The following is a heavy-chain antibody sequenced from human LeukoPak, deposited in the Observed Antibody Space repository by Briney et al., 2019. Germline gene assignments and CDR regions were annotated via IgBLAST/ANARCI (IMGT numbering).Heavy chain of an antibody. CDR3: ARDGVVTMELDF. Sequence: SETLSLTCTVSGDSISNSRHYWSWIRQPAGKGLEWIGRIYPSGNTNYNPSLKSRVTISLDTSKNQFSLNLKSVTAADTAMYYCARDGVVTMELDFWGQGTLVTVSS. CDR1: GDSISNSRHY. D-gene: IGHD3-3*01. J-gene: IGHJ4*02. CDR2: IYPSGNT. V-gene: IGHV4-61*02.